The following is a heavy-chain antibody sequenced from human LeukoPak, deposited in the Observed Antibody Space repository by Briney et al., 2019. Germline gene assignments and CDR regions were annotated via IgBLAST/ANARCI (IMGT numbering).Heavy chain of an antibody. J-gene: IGHJ4*02. CDR1: GYRFTNYH. Sequence: GESLKISCKGSGYRFTNYHIGWVRQMPGKGLEWMGIIYPAGSDTRYRPTFRGQVTISVDKSINTAYLQWSSLKASDTAMYYCTRLISRGSDYNYVDDWGQGTLITVSS. D-gene: IGHD5-24*01. CDR3: TRLISRGSDYNYVDD. V-gene: IGHV5-51*01. CDR2: IYPAGSDT.